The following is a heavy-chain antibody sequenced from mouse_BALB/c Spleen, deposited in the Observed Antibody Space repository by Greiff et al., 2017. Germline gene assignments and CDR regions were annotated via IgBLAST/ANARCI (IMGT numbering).Heavy chain of an antibody. CDR2: ISYSGST. J-gene: IGHJ4*01. V-gene: IGHV3-8*02. Sequence: EVQLVESGPSLVKPSQTLSLTCSVTGDSITSGYWNWIRKFPGNKLEYMGYISYSGSTYCNPSLKSRISITRDTSKNQYYLQLNSVTTEDTATYYCARFPYYRYDVEAMDYWGQGTSVTVSS. D-gene: IGHD2-14*01. CDR1: GDSITSGY. CDR3: ARFPYYRYDVEAMDY.